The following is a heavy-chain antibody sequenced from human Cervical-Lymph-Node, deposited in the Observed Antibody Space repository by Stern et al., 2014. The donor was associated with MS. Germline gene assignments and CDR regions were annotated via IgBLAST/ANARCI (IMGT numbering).Heavy chain of an antibody. J-gene: IGHJ4*02. D-gene: IGHD5-12*01. V-gene: IGHV1-69*06. CDR1: GGTFNNHV. CDR2: IIPMVGTT. CDR3: ANRDMGYTYGRHDY. Sequence: VQLEESGAEVKKPGSSVKVSCKASGGTFNNHVSSWVRQARGQGLEWIGGIIPMVGTTNYARKSRGRGTSMAANTTATDHLRQRNLNDEDTAMYYCANRDMGYTYGRHDYWGQGTLVTVS.